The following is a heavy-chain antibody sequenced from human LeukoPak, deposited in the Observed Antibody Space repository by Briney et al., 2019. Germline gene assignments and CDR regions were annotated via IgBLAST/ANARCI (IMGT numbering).Heavy chain of an antibody. J-gene: IGHJ5*02. Sequence: SETLSLTCTVSGGSISSSSYYWGWIRQPPGKGLEWIGSIYYSGSTYYNPSLKSRVTISVDTSKNQFSLNLSSVTAADTAVYYCARGVDSSGYQYKGFDPWGQGTLVTVSS. CDR1: GGSISSSSYY. V-gene: IGHV4-39*07. CDR3: ARGVDSSGYQYKGFDP. D-gene: IGHD3-22*01. CDR2: IYYSGST.